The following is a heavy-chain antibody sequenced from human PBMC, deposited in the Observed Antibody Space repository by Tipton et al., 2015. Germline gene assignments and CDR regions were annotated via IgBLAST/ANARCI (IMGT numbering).Heavy chain of an antibody. J-gene: IGHJ4*02. CDR1: GGSISSSLHY. V-gene: IGHV4-61*05. D-gene: IGHD3-9*01. Sequence: TLSLTCTVSGGSISSSLHYWGWIRQPPGKELEWIGYIYYSGSTYYTPSLKSRVTISADTSKNQFSLKLTSVTAADTAVYYCACQDYDSLTRDYQTVDYWGQGTLVTVSS. CDR2: IYYSGST. CDR3: ACQDYDSLTRDYQTVDY.